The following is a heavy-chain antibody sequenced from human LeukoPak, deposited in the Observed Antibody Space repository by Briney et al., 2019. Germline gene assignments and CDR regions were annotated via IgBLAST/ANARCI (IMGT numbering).Heavy chain of an antibody. Sequence: GGSLGLSCAAPGFMFHDYAIHWGRQAPGKGLEWVSLISGDGGSTFYADSVKGRFTISRDNSRNSLYLQMNSLRSDDTALYYCARESESSGWYDYWGQGNVVTVSS. D-gene: IGHD6-19*01. J-gene: IGHJ4*02. CDR2: ISGDGGST. V-gene: IGHV3-43*02. CDR1: GFMFHDYA. CDR3: ARESESSGWYDY.